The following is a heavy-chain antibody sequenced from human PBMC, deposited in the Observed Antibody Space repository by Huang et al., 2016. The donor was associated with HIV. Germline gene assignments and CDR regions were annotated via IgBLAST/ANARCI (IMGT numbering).Heavy chain of an antibody. Sequence: QVQLVQSGAEVKKPGSSVKVSCKASGGTFSSYAISWVRQAPGQGLGWMGGSIPIFGTANYAQKFQGRVTITADESTSTAYMELSSLRSEDTAVYYCARARGYYDSSVSYYFDYWGQGTLVTVSS. V-gene: IGHV1-69*13. CDR1: GGTFSSYA. J-gene: IGHJ4*02. D-gene: IGHD3-22*01. CDR2: SIPIFGTA. CDR3: ARARGYYDSSVSYYFDY.